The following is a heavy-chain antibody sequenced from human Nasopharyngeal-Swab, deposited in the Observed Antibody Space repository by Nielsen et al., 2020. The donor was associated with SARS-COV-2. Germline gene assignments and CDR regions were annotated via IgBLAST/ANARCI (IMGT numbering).Heavy chain of an antibody. CDR3: ARDVAIVGATLEN. CDR1: EFTMSRNG. D-gene: IGHD1-26*01. CDR2: ISSSSSTS. Sequence: GESLKISCAASEFTMSRNGMHWVRQAPGKGLEWVAYISSSSSTSYYADSVKGRFIISRDNPKNSLYLQMNSLRNEDTALYYCARDVAIVGATLENWGQGTLVTVSS. J-gene: IGHJ4*02. V-gene: IGHV3-48*02.